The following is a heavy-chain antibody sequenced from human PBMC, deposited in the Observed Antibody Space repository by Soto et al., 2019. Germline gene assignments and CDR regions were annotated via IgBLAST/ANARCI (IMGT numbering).Heavy chain of an antibody. Sequence: GGSLRLSCAASGFTFSSYAMHWVRQAPGKGLEWVAVISYDGSNKYYADSVKGRFTISRDNSKNTLYLQMNSLRAEDTAVYYCARGPTGAAAETNYYYGMDVWGQGTTVTVSS. CDR1: GFTFSSYA. CDR3: ARGPTGAAAETNYYYGMDV. V-gene: IGHV3-30-3*01. J-gene: IGHJ6*02. D-gene: IGHD6-13*01. CDR2: ISYDGSNK.